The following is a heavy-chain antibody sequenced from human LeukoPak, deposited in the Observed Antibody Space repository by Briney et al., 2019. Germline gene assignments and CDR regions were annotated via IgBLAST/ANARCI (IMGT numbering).Heavy chain of an antibody. Sequence: PSETLSLTCTVSGYSISSGYYWGWIRQPPGKGLEWIGSIYHSGSTYYNPSLKSRVTISVDTSKNQCSLKLSSVTAADTAVYYCARDSRFLEWLLSRDNWFDPWGQGTLVTVSS. CDR2: IYHSGST. CDR3: ARDSRFLEWLLSRDNWFDP. V-gene: IGHV4-38-2*02. CDR1: GYSISSGYY. J-gene: IGHJ5*02. D-gene: IGHD3-3*01.